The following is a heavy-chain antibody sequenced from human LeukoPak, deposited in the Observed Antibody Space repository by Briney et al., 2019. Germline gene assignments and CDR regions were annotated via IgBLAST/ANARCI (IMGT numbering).Heavy chain of an antibody. D-gene: IGHD3-3*01. CDR2: ISGSGDST. CDR1: GFTFSSYA. CDR3: AKDSFTIFGVVNYFDY. Sequence: GGSLRLSCAASGFTFSSYAMSWVRQAPGKGLEWVSAISGSGDSTYYADSVKGRFTVSRDNYKNKLYLQMNSLRAEDTAVYYCAKDSFTIFGVVNYFDYWGQGTLVTVSS. J-gene: IGHJ4*02. V-gene: IGHV3-23*01.